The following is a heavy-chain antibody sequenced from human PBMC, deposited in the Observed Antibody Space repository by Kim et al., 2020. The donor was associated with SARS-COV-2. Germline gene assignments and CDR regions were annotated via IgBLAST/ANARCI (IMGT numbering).Heavy chain of an antibody. D-gene: IGHD6-13*01. CDR2: ISYDGSNK. V-gene: IGHV3-30*18. J-gene: IGHJ4*02. Sequence: GGSLRLSCAASGFTFSSYGMHWVRQAPGKGLEWVAVISYDGSNKYYADSVKGRFSISRDNSKNTLYLQMNSLRAEDTAVYYCAKTAGGIAAHMIYGGQG. CDR3: AKTAGGIAAHMIY. CDR1: GFTFSSYG.